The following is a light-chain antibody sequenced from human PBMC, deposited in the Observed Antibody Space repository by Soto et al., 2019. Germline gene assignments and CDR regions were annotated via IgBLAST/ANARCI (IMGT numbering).Light chain of an antibody. CDR3: QHYVNPPPP. CDR1: QSVSNNF. Sequence: EIVLTQSPGTLSLSPGERATLSCRASQSVSNNFLAWYQQKSGQAPRLLIYGASSRATGIPDRFSGSGSGKAFTLTITSLEPEVFAVFFCQHYVNPPPPFGGGTKGEIK. V-gene: IGKV3-20*01. J-gene: IGKJ4*01. CDR2: GAS.